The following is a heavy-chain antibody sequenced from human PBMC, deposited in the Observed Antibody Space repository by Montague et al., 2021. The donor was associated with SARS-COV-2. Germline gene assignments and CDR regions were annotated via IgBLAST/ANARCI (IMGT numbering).Heavy chain of an antibody. Sequence: SETLSLTCTVSGGSMNTDSYYWGWTRQPPGRGPEWIATIYYSGTIYYNPSLQSRATISTDMSTNQFYLKLTSVTAADTAVYYCARAGYSTGFGWFDPWGQGTLVTVSS. J-gene: IGHJ5*02. V-gene: IGHV4-39*01. CDR1: GGSMNTDSYY. D-gene: IGHD6-19*01. CDR3: ARAGYSTGFGWFDP. CDR2: IYYSGTI.